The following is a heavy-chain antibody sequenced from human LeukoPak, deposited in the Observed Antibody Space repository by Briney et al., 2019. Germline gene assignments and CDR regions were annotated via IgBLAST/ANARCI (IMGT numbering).Heavy chain of an antibody. V-gene: IGHV1-69*13. D-gene: IGHD3-10*01. J-gene: IGHJ4*02. Sequence: ASVKVSCKASGGTFSSYAISWVRQAPGQGLEWMGGIIPIFGTANYAQKFQGRVTITADESTSTAYMELSSLRSEDTAVYYCARGDSITMVRVPGYFDYWGQGTLVTVSS. CDR3: ARGDSITMVRVPGYFDY. CDR2: IIPIFGTA. CDR1: GGTFSSYA.